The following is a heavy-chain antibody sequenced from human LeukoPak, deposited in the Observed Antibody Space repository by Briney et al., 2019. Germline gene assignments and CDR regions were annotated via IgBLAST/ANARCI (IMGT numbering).Heavy chain of an antibody. J-gene: IGHJ4*02. CDR1: GYTFTGYY. V-gene: IGHV1-2*02. CDR3: AKDRDATVTHFRFDH. D-gene: IGHD4-11*01. Sequence: ASVKVSCKASGYTFTGYYMHWVRQAPGQGLEWMGWINPNSGGTNYAQKFQGRVTMTRDTSISTAYMELSRLRSDDTAVYYCAKDRDATVTHFRFDHWGQGTLVTVSS. CDR2: INPNSGGT.